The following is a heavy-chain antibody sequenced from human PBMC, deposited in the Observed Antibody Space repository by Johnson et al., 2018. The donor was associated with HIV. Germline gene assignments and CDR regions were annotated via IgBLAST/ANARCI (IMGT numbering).Heavy chain of an antibody. D-gene: IGHD6-6*01. V-gene: IGHV3-30*04. CDR1: GFTFSSYA. CDR3: ARGEEEQLGDAFDI. J-gene: IGHJ3*02. CDR2: ISYDGSTK. Sequence: QVQLVESGGGVVQPGRSLRLSCAASGFTFSSYAMHWVRQAPGKGLEWVAVISYDGSTKYYADSVKGRFTISRDNSNNTLYLQMNSLRAEDTAVYYCARGEEEQLGDAFDIWGQGTMVTVSS.